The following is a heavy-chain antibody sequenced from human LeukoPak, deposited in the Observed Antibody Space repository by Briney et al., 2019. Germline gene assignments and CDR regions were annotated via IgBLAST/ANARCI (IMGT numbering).Heavy chain of an antibody. CDR1: GFTFSSYS. CDR2: IISSSSYI. D-gene: IGHD6-19*01. J-gene: IGHJ4*02. CDR3: ARESGWYEDY. Sequence: GGSLSLSCAASGFTFSSYSMNWVRQAPGKGLEWVSSIISSSSYIYYADSVKGRFTISRDNAKNSLYLQMNSLRAEDTAVYYCARESGWYEDYWGQGTLVTVSS. V-gene: IGHV3-21*01.